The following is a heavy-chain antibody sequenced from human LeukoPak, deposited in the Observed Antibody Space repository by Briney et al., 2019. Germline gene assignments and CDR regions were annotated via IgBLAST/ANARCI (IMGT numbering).Heavy chain of an antibody. J-gene: IGHJ4*02. D-gene: IGHD7-27*01. V-gene: IGHV3-66*01. Sequence: GGSLRLSCAASGFTVSSNHMSWVRQAPGKGLEWVSVIYSGGTIYYADSVKGRFTISRDNSKNTVYLEMNSLRAEDTAVYYCARDGENHYYDYWGQGTLVTVSA. CDR2: IYSGGTI. CDR3: ARDGENHYYDY. CDR1: GFTVSSNH.